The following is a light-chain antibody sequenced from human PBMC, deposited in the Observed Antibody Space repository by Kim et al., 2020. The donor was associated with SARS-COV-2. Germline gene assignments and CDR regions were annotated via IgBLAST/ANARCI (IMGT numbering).Light chain of an antibody. CDR3: QSADNSGTYPV. V-gene: IGLV3-25*03. CDR1: SLSNQY. Sequence: SYELTQPPSVSVSPGQTAWITCSGESLSNQYLYWYQHKPGQAPVLVIYKDTERPSGIPERFSGSSSGTLTISGVQAEDEADHYCQSADNSGTYPVFGGGTQLTVL. J-gene: IGLJ2*01. CDR2: KDT.